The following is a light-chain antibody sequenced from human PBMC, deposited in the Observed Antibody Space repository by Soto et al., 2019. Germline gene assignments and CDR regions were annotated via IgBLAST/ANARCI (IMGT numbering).Light chain of an antibody. CDR2: AAS. CDR3: QQSYSTPPKYT. V-gene: IGKV1-39*01. J-gene: IGKJ2*01. Sequence: DIQMTQSPSSLSASVGDRVTITCRASQSISSSLNWYPQKPGKAPKLLIYAASSLQSGVPSRFSGSGSGTDFTLTISSRKPDDFATYDCQQSYSTPPKYTFGQGTKLEIK. CDR1: QSISSS.